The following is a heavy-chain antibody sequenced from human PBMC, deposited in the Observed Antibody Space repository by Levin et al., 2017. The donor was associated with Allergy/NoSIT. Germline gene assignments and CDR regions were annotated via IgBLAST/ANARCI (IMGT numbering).Heavy chain of an antibody. D-gene: IGHD6-19*01. CDR1: GFTFSSYW. V-gene: IGHV3-7*01. CDR3: ARDFSQWLVGWFDP. CDR2: IKQDGSEK. J-gene: IGHJ5*02. Sequence: GGSLRLSCAASGFTFSSYWMSWVRQAPGKGLEWVANIKQDGSEKYYVDSVKGRFTISRDNAKNSLYLQMNSLRAEDTAVYYCARDFSQWLVGWFDPWGQGTLVTVSS.